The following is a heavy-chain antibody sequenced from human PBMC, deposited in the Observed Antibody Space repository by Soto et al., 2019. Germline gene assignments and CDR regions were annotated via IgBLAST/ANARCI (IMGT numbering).Heavy chain of an antibody. CDR2: ISAYNGNT. J-gene: IGHJ4*02. Sequence: GASVKVSCKASGYTFTSYGISWVRQAPGQGLEWMGWISAYNGNTNYAQKLQGRVTMTTDTSTSTAYMELRSLRSDDTAVYYCARVVVAVAGLFFIDYWGQGTLVTVSS. D-gene: IGHD6-19*01. CDR3: ARVVVAVAGLFFIDY. V-gene: IGHV1-18*01. CDR1: GYTFTSYG.